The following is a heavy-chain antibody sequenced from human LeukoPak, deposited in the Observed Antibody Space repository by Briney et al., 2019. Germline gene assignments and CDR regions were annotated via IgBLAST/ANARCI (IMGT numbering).Heavy chain of an antibody. CDR2: INPDSGFT. V-gene: IGHV1-2*02. J-gene: IGHJ4*02. CDR3: APTAEAYTSWWKV. Sequence: ASVKVSRKASGYKFTDDYMHWVRQAPGQGLEFLGWINPDSGFTNYAQKFKGRVTMTRDTSISTAYLEVRSLTSDDTAVYYCAPTAEAYTSWWKVWGQGTLVTVSS. CDR1: GYKFTDDY. D-gene: IGHD3-16*01.